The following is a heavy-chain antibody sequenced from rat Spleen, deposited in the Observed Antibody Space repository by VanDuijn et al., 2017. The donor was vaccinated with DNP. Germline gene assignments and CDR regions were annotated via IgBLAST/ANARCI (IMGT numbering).Heavy chain of an antibody. CDR2: ISSSGGGT. CDR1: GFTFNDYW. Sequence: EVQLVESGGDLVQPGRSLKLSCVASGFTFNDYWMTWIRQVPGKGLEWVVSISSSGGGTYYPDSVKGRFTISRDNARNTLYLQMNSLRSEDTATYYCARGRGGDTDYGPHYSDYWGQGVMVTVSS. V-gene: IGHV5-31*01. CDR3: ARGRGGDTDYGPHYSDY. D-gene: IGHD1-11*01. J-gene: IGHJ2*01.